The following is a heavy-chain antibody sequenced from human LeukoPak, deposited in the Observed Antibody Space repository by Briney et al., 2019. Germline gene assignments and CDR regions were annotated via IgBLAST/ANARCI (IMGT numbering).Heavy chain of an antibody. V-gene: IGHV3-64D*06. CDR3: TRDSALLGVAFDL. CDR1: GFPFNTYA. J-gene: IGHJ3*01. Sequence: GGSLRLSCSASGFPFNTYAIHWVRQAPGKGLEYVAGISSNGDNTDFADSAKGRFTISGDNSKSTLFLQMNSLRAEDTAVYFCTRDSALLGVAFDLWGQGTVVTVSS. CDR2: ISSNGDNT. D-gene: IGHD2-15*01.